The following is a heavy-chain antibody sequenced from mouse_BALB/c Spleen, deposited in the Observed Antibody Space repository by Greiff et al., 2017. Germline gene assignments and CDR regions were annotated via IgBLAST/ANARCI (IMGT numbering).Heavy chain of an antibody. CDR1: GYSFTSGYY. CDR2: ISYDGSN. CDR3: ERKHNYGPRYAMDY. V-gene: IGHV3-6*02. J-gene: IGHJ4*01. D-gene: IGHD1-2*01. Sequence: VQLQQSGPGLVKPSESLSLSCSVSGYSFTSGYYWYWIRQFPGNKLEWMGYISYDGSNNYNPSLKNRISITRDTSKNQFFLKLKSVTTEDTATYDCERKHNYGPRYAMDYWGQGTSVTVSS.